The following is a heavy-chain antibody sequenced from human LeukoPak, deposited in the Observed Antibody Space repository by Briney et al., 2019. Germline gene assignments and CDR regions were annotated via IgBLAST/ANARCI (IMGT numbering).Heavy chain of an antibody. Sequence: GGSLRLSCAASGFTFSSYWMHWVRQAPGKGLVWVSRINSDGSSTSYADSVKGRFTISRDNAKNTLYVQMNSLRAEDTAVYYCVNGDERGFTVYGDYEEGYYWGQGTLVTVSS. J-gene: IGHJ4*02. CDR3: VNGDERGFTVYGDYEEGYY. D-gene: IGHD4-17*01. V-gene: IGHV3-74*01. CDR2: INSDGSST. CDR1: GFTFSSYW.